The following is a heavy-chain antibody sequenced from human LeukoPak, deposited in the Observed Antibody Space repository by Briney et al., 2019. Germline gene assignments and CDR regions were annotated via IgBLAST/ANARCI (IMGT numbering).Heavy chain of an antibody. CDR3: ARGAAPDV. Sequence: PGGSLRLSCAASGFTVSSIYMSWVRQAPGKGLEWVSIIYRGGGTSHANSVRGRFIISRDNSKNTLYLQMNSLGAEDTAVYYCARGAAPDVWGQGTTVTVSS. CDR2: IYRGGGT. D-gene: IGHD2-15*01. CDR1: GFTVSSIY. V-gene: IGHV3-53*01. J-gene: IGHJ6*02.